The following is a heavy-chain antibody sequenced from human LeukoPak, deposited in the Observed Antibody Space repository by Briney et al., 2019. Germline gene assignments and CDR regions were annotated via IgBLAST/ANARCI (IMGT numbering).Heavy chain of an antibody. CDR3: ARGDIEVVPAAIHWFDP. D-gene: IGHD2-2*01. CDR1: GYTFTGYY. V-gene: IGHV1-2*02. CDR2: INPNSGGT. J-gene: IGHJ5*02. Sequence: ASVKVSCKASGYTFTGYYMHWVRQAPGQGLEWMGWINPNSGGTNYAQKFQGRVTMTRDTSISTAYMELSRLRSDDTAVYYCARGDIEVVPAAIHWFDPWGQGTLVTVSS.